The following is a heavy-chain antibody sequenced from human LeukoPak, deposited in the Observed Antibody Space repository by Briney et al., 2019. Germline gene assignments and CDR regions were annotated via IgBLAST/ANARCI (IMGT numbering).Heavy chain of an antibody. D-gene: IGHD4-23*01. V-gene: IGHV3-53*05. CDR2: IYSGGST. CDR3: ARNYGGNSHFDY. J-gene: IGHJ4*02. Sequence: GGSLRLSCAASGFTVSSNYMSWVRQAPGKGLEWVSVIYSGGSTYYADSVKGRFTISRDNSKNTLYLQMNSLRAEDTAVYYCARNYGGNSHFDYWGQGTLVTVSS. CDR1: GFTVSSNY.